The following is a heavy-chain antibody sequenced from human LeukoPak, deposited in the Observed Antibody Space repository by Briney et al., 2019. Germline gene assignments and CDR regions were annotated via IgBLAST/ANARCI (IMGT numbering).Heavy chain of an antibody. CDR1: GYPFDNFG. CDR2: ISAYNGNT. J-gene: IGHJ4*01. Sequence: ASVKVSFKASGYPFDNFGLTWMRQAPGQGLEWMGWISAYNGNTHYAQKFRGRLTLTTETSTSTAYLELRSLKSDDTAVYYCARDRVGGDLTGVSLYWGQGTLVTVSS. V-gene: IGHV1-18*01. CDR3: ARDRVGGDLTGVSLY. D-gene: IGHD4-17*01.